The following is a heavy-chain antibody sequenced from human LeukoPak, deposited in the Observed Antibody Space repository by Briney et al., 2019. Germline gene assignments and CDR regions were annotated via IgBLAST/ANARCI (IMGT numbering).Heavy chain of an antibody. D-gene: IGHD3-3*01. J-gene: IGHJ6*02. CDR1: GGSISTYY. CDR2: IYYSGST. Sequence: SETLSLTCTVSGGSISTYYWSWIRQPPGEGLEWIGCIYYSGSTKYSPSLKSRATISIDTSKNQLSLKLSSVTAADTAVYYCARDHDSHGMDVWGQGTTVTVSS. CDR3: ARDHDSHGMDV. V-gene: IGHV4-59*12.